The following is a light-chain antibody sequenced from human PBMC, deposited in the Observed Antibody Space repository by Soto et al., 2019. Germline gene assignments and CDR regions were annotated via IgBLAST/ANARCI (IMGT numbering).Light chain of an antibody. Sequence: SALTQPASVSGSPGQSITISCTGTSSDVGAFNFVSWYQQHPGKAPKLIIYEVTNRPSGVSNRFSGSKSGNTASLTISGLQAEDEADFYCNSYTTSSTLVFGTGTKV. J-gene: IGLJ1*01. V-gene: IGLV2-14*01. CDR1: SSDVGAFNF. CDR2: EVT. CDR3: NSYTTSSTLV.